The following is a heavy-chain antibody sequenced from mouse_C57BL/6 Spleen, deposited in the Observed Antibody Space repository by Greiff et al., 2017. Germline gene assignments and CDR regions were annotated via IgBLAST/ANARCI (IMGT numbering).Heavy chain of an antibody. D-gene: IGHD2-4*01. CDR3: ARKDDYDGGDYYYAMDY. V-gene: IGHV8-8*01. Sequence: QVTLKESGPGILQPSQTLSLTCSFSGFSLSTFGMGVGWIRQPSGKGLEWLAHIWWDDDKYYNPALKSRLTISKDTSKNQVFLKIANVDTADTATYYCARKDDYDGGDYYYAMDYWGQGTSVTVSS. J-gene: IGHJ4*01. CDR1: GFSLSTFGMG. CDR2: IWWDDDK.